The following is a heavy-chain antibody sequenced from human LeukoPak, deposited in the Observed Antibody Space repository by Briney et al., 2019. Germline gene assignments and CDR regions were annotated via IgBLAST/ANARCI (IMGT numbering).Heavy chain of an antibody. J-gene: IGHJ4*02. CDR3: ARALTQYYDSSAAAGY. D-gene: IGHD3-22*01. Sequence: GASVKVSCKASGYTFTSYDINWVRQATGQGLEWMVWMNPNSGNTGYAQKFQGRVTMTRNTSISTAYMELSSLRSEDTAVYYCARALTQYYDSSAAAGYWGQGTLVTVSS. CDR1: GYTFTSYD. V-gene: IGHV1-8*01. CDR2: MNPNSGNT.